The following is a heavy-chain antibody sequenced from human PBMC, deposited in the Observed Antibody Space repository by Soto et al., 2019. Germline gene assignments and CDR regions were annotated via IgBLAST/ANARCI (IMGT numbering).Heavy chain of an antibody. J-gene: IGHJ6*02. CDR2: ISAYNGNT. Sequence: ISWVRQAPGQGLEWMGWISAYNGNTNYAQKLQGRVTMTTDTSTSTAYMELRSLRSDDTAVYYCARVDGAEVYYYYGMDVWGQGTTVTVSS. D-gene: IGHD3-16*01. CDR3: ARVDGAEVYYYYGMDV. V-gene: IGHV1-18*01.